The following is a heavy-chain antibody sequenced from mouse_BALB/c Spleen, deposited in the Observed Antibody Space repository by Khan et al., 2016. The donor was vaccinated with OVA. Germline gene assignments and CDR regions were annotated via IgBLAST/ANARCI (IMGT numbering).Heavy chain of an antibody. V-gene: IGHV1S81*02. CDR1: GYTFTSYW. D-gene: IGHD1-1*02. Sequence: QVQLQQSGAELVKAGASVKMSCKASGYTFTSYWMYWVKQRLGQGLEWFAETNPTNGRTDYNEKFKSQVTLTVDKSSSTAYMLLSSLTSEDSAVSYSAGITRMVAAYFDYWGQGTTLTVSS. CDR2: TNPTNGRT. J-gene: IGHJ2*01. CDR3: AGITRMVAAYFDY.